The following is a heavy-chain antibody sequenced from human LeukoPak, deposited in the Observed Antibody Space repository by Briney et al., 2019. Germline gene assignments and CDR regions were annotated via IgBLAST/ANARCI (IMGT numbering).Heavy chain of an antibody. CDR1: GYTFTSYG. CDR2: ISAYNGNT. Sequence: VKVSCKASGYTFTSYGISWVQQAPGQGLEWMGWISAYNGNTNYAQKLQGRVTMTTDTSTSTAYMELRSLRSDDTAVYYCAILCPSDIPSCFDYWGQGTLVTVSS. CDR3: AILCPSDIPSCFDY. D-gene: IGHD3-16*01. V-gene: IGHV1-18*01. J-gene: IGHJ4*02.